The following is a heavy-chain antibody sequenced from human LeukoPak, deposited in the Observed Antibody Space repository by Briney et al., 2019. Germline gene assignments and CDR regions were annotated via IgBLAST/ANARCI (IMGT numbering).Heavy chain of an antibody. Sequence: SETLSLTCNVSGYSISSGYYWAWIRQSPGKGLEWIGSIYHSGSTYYNPSLKSRVTMSVDTSKKQFSLNLSSVTAADTAVYYCVKSGGYGLIDYWGQGTLVTVSS. CDR1: GYSISSGYY. D-gene: IGHD6-19*01. V-gene: IGHV4-38-2*02. CDR2: IYHSGST. CDR3: VKSGGYGLIDY. J-gene: IGHJ4*02.